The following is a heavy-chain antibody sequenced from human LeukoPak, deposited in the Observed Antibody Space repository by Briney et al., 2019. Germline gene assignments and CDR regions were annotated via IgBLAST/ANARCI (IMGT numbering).Heavy chain of an antibody. Sequence: SETLSLTCTVSGGSISSYYWSWIRQPPGKGLEWIGYIYYSGSTNYNPSLKSRVTISVDTSKNQFSLKLSCVTAADTAVYYCAREAGVYCSGGSCYSSWFDPWGQGTLVTVSS. J-gene: IGHJ5*02. CDR3: AREAGVYCSGGSCYSSWFDP. CDR2: IYYSGST. CDR1: GGSISSYY. V-gene: IGHV4-59*01. D-gene: IGHD2-15*01.